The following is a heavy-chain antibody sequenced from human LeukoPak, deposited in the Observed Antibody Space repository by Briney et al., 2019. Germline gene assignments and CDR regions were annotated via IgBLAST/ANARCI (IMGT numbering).Heavy chain of an antibody. CDR3: AKATYYYDSSGYYSPYYFDY. V-gene: IGHV3-23*01. D-gene: IGHD3-22*01. Sequence: PGGSLRLSCAASGFTFAGSAMHWVRQAPGKGLEWASSISACGGSTSYADSLKGRFTISRDTSTNTLYLQMTSLRAEDTAVYYWAKATYYYDSSGYYSPYYFDYWGQGTLVTVSS. CDR2: ISACGGST. J-gene: IGHJ4*02. CDR1: GFTFAGSA.